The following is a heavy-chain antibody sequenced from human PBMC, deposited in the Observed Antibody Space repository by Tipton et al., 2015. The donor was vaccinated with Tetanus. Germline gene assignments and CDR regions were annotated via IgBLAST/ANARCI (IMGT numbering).Heavy chain of an antibody. D-gene: IGHD4-23*01. Sequence: SLRLSCAVSGFTFKSYTMNWVRQAPGKGLEWVSSISSSSRYIYYADSVKGRFTISRDNAKNSLYLQMISLRAEDTAVYYCARDVTTVAPYFLHWGHGTLVTVSS. CDR3: ARDVTTVAPYFLH. CDR2: ISSSSRYI. V-gene: IGHV3-21*01. CDR1: GFTFKSYT. J-gene: IGHJ1*01.